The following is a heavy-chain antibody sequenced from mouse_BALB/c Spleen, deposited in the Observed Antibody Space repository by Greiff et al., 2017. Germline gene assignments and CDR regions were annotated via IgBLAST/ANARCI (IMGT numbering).Heavy chain of an antibody. J-gene: IGHJ3*01. V-gene: IGHV3-8*02. CDR3: SRGGGSSPFAY. CDR2: ISYSGST. D-gene: IGHD1-1*01. CDR1: GDSITSGY. Sequence: EVHLVESGPSLVKPSQTLSLTCSVTGDSITSGYWNWIRKFPGNKLEYMGYISYSGSTYYNPSLKSRISITRDTSKNQYYLQLNSVTTEDTATYYCSRGGGSSPFAYWGQGTLVTVSA.